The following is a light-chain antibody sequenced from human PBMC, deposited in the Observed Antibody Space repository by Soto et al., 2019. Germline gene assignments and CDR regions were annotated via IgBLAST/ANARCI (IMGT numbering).Light chain of an antibody. CDR2: KAS. V-gene: IGKV1-5*03. CDR3: QHYSLYSPWT. J-gene: IGKJ1*01. Sequence: MTQSPSTLSGSVGDRVTITCRASQTISSWLAWYQQKPGKAPKLLIYKASTLKSGVPSRFSGSGSGTEFTLTISSLQPDDSATYYCQHYSLYSPWTFGQGTKVDIK. CDR1: QTISSW.